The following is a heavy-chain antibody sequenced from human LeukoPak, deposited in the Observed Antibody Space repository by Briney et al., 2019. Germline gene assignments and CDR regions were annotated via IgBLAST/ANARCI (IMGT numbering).Heavy chain of an antibody. CDR2: ISWNSGSI. V-gene: IGHV3-9*01. J-gene: IGHJ4*02. CDR1: GSTFDDYA. D-gene: IGHD5-18*01. CDR3: AKGLDTGLDY. Sequence: PGGSLRLSCAASGSTFDDYAMHWVRQAPGKGLEWVSGISWNSGSIGYADSVKGRFTISRDNAKNSLYLQMNSLRAEDTALYYCAKGLDTGLDYWGQGTLVTVSS.